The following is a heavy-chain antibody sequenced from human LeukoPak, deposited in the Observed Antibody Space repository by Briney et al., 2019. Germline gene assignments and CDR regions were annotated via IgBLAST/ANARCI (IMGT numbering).Heavy chain of an antibody. V-gene: IGHV4-39*01. Sequence: SETLSLTCTVSGGSISNSNYYWGWIRQPPEKGLEWIGSIYYSGSTYYNPSLKSRVTISVDTSKNQFSLKLSSVTAADTAVYYCARQPLYYYDSSGPPIWGQGTMVTVSS. CDR2: IYYSGST. CDR1: GGSISNSNYY. J-gene: IGHJ3*02. CDR3: ARQPLYYYDSSGPPI. D-gene: IGHD3-22*01.